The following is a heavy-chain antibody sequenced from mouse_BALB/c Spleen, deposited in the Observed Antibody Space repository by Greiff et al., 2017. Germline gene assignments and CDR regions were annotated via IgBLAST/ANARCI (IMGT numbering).Heavy chain of an antibody. CDR2: IYPGSGST. Sequence: LQQPGSELVRPGASVKLSCKASGYTFTSYWMHWVKQRPGQGLEWIGNIYPGSGSTNYDEKFKSKATLTVDTASSTAYMQLSSLTSEDSAVYDCTRPHFYYGSSPYYAMDYWGQGTSVTVSS. V-gene: IGHV1S22*01. CDR3: TRPHFYYGSSPYYAMDY. D-gene: IGHD1-1*01. J-gene: IGHJ4*01. CDR1: GYTFTSYW.